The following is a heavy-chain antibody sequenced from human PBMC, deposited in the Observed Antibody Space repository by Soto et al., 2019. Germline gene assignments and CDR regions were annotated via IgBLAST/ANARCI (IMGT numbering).Heavy chain of an antibody. Sequence: QVQLVESGGGVVQPGRSLTLSCAASGFTFGIYGMTWVRQAPGRGLEYVGGILHDGSSKYYADSVRGRFTISRDNSKNTLYMQINRLTPQDAAVYYCENRLDSNHALDNWGQGTLVTVSS. CDR2: ILHDGSSK. CDR1: GFTFGIYG. D-gene: IGHD7-27*01. CDR3: ENRLDSNHALDN. J-gene: IGHJ4*02. V-gene: IGHV3-30*18.